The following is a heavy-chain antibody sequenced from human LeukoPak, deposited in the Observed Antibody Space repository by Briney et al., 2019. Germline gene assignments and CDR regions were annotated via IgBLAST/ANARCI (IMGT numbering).Heavy chain of an antibody. J-gene: IGHJ3*02. CDR3: ARDTADDAFDI. CDR2: INSDGSTT. CDR1: GFTFSSYW. V-gene: IGHV3-74*01. Sequence: GGSLRLSCAASGFTFSSYWMSWVRQAPGKGLVWVSRINSDGSTTSYADSVKGRFTISRDNAKNTLYLQMNSLRAEDTAVYYCARDTADDAFDIWGQGTMVTVSS.